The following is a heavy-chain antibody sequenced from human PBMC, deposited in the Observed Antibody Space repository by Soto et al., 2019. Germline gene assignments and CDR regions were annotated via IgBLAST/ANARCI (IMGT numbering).Heavy chain of an antibody. J-gene: IGHJ4*02. D-gene: IGHD6-13*01. CDR3: ARSRTIYSSSLIAY. CDR1: GGSISSYY. V-gene: IGHV4-59*01. Sequence: SETLSLTCTVSGGSISSYYWSWIRQPPGKGLEWIGYTYYSGSTNYNPSLKSRVTISLDTSKNQFSLKLSSVTAADTAVYYCARSRTIYSSSLIAYWGQGTLVTVSS. CDR2: TYYSGST.